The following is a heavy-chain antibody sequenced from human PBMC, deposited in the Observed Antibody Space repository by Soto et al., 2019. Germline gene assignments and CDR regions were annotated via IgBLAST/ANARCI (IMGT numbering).Heavy chain of an antibody. CDR1: GFTFISYA. CDR2: ISGSGGST. CDR3: TSAERRGMSYFFDS. J-gene: IGHJ4*02. V-gene: IGHV3-23*01. Sequence: GGSLRLSCAASGFTFISYAMSWVRQAPGKGLEWGAAISGSGGSTYYADSVKGRFTISRDNSKNTLYLQMNSLRAEDTAVYYSTSAERRGMSYFFDSWGQGVLVTVS. D-gene: IGHD6-25*01.